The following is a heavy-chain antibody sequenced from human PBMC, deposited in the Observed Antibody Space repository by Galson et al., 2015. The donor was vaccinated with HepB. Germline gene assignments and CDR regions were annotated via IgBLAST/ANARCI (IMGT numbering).Heavy chain of an antibody. CDR1: GFTFSSYA. D-gene: IGHD2-2*03. J-gene: IGHJ6*02. Sequence: SLRLSCAASGFTFSSYAMHWVRQAPGKGLEWVAVISYDGSNKYYADSVKGRFTISRDNSKNTLYLQMNSLRAEDTAVYYCARDHGYCSSTSCPYYYGMDVWGQGTTVTVSS. CDR3: ARDHGYCSSTSCPYYYGMDV. V-gene: IGHV3-30-3*01. CDR2: ISYDGSNK.